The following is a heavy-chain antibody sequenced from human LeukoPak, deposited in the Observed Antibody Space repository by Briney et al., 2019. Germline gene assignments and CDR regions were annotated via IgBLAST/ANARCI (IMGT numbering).Heavy chain of an antibody. CDR1: GGSISSYY. V-gene: IGHV4-4*09. CDR3: ARVQDYYDLPYYFDY. CDR2: IYTSGST. J-gene: IGHJ4*02. Sequence: PSETLSLTCTVSGGSISSYYWSWIRQPPGKGLEWIGYIYTSGSTNYNPSFKSRVTISVDTSKNQFSLKLSSVTAADTAVYHCARVQDYYDLPYYFDYWGQGTLVTVSS. D-gene: IGHD3-22*01.